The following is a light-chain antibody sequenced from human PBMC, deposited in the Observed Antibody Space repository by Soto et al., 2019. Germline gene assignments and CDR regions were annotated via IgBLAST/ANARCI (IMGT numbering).Light chain of an antibody. CDR3: QQYNSS. J-gene: IGKJ2*01. CDR2: KAS. CDR1: QFIGNY. Sequence: DTQMTQSPSTLSASVGDRVTITCRASQFIGNYFDWYQQKPGRAPNLLIYKASSLESGVPLRFSGSGSGTEFTLPISGLQSDDCASYYCQQYNSSFGQGTKLEIK. V-gene: IGKV1-5*03.